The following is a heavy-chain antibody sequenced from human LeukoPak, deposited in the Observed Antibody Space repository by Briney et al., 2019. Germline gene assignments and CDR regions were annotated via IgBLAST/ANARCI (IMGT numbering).Heavy chain of an antibody. V-gene: IGHV3-48*01. J-gene: IGHJ4*02. D-gene: IGHD3-10*01. Sequence: GGSLRLSCAASGFTFSSSSMNWVRQAPGKGLEWVSYISSSSSTIYYADSVKGRFTISRDNAKNSLYLQMNSLRAEDTAVYYCARVGTEYYFDYWGQGTLVTVSS. CDR3: ARVGTEYYFDY. CDR2: ISSSSSTI. CDR1: GFTFSSSS.